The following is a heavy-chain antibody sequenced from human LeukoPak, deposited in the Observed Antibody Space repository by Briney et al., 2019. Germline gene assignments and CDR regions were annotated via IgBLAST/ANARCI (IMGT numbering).Heavy chain of an antibody. CDR3: AQTGRGAMSGAFDI. CDR1: GLTVSSNY. V-gene: IGHV3-53*01. J-gene: IGHJ3*02. Sequence: GGSLRLSCAASGLTVSSNYMSWVRQAPGKGLEWVSVIYTGGSTYYADSVKGRFTISRDNSKNTLYLQMNSLRAEDTAVYYRAQTGRGAMSGAFDIWGQGTMVTVSS. CDR2: IYTGGST. D-gene: IGHD3-10*01.